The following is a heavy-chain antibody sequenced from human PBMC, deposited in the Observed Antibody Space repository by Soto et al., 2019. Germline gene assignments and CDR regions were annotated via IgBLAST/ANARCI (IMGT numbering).Heavy chain of an antibody. CDR2: VSNDGIRK. Sequence: QVQLVESGGGVVQPGRSLRLTCGASGFIFSGSGMHWVRQAPGKGLEWVALVSNDGIRKYYGDSVKGRFTISRDNAENTLYLQMNSLRAEDTAVYYCARWVGGSMYDNSGKYDSWGQGTLVTVSS. J-gene: IGHJ5*01. CDR1: GFIFSGSG. V-gene: IGHV3-30*03. CDR3: ARWVGGSMYDNSGKYDS. D-gene: IGHD3-22*01.